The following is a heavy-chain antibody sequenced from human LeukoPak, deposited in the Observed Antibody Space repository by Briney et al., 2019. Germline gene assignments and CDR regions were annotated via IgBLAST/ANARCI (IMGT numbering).Heavy chain of an antibody. CDR2: INSDGSST. CDR1: GFTFSSYW. D-gene: IGHD3-10*01. J-gene: IGHJ4*02. Sequence: GGSLRLSCAASGFTFSSYWMHWVRQAPGKGLVWVSRINSDGSSTSYADSVKGRFTISRDNAKNTLYLQMNSLRAEDPAVYYCASHPIYGSGSYPFDYWGQGTLVTVSS. V-gene: IGHV3-74*01. CDR3: ASHPIYGSGSYPFDY.